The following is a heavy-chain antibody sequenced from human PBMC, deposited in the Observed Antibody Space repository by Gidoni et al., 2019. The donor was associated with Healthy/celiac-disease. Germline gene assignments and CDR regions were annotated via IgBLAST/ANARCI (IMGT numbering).Heavy chain of an antibody. Sequence: QVQLVLSGAAVTKPGTSVKVSCKTSGGTFNRCGISWVQQAPGQGLDWMGRIIPILGIANYAQKFNGRVTSTANKSTSTAYMELSRLRSDETAVYSCASPTKISLVPGKDAFDIWGQGTMVTVSS. CDR3: ASPTKISLVPGKDAFDI. D-gene: IGHD3-10*01. CDR2: IIPILGIA. CDR1: GGTFNRCG. J-gene: IGHJ3*02. V-gene: IGHV1-69*04.